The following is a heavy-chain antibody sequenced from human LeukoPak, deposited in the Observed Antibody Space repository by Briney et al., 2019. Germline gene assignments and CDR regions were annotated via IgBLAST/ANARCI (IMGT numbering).Heavy chain of an antibody. J-gene: IGHJ4*02. D-gene: IGHD6-13*01. Sequence: PSETLSLTCTVSGDSISSYYWSWIRQPPGKGLEWIGYIYYTGATTYNPSLNSRLTISVDTSKNQFSLILTSVTAADTAVYYCARDIYSSSWTAPYYWGQGILVTVSS. V-gene: IGHV4-59*01. CDR2: IYYTGAT. CDR1: GDSISSYY. CDR3: ARDIYSSSWTAPYY.